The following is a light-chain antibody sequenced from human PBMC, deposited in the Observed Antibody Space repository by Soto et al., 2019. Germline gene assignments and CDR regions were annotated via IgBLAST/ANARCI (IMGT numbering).Light chain of an antibody. CDR2: DAS. CDR1: QSSSRW. Sequence: DIQMTQSPSTLSASVGDRVTITGRASQSSSRWLAWYQQKPGKAPKLMIYDASSLESGVPSRFSGSGSGTEFTLNISSLQPDDFATYYCQQYDSYSMYTFGQGTKLEIK. J-gene: IGKJ2*01. CDR3: QQYDSYSMYT. V-gene: IGKV1-5*01.